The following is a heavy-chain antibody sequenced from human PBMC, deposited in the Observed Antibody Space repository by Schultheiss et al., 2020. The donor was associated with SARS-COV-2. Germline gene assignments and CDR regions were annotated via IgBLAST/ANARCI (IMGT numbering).Heavy chain of an antibody. J-gene: IGHJ3*02. D-gene: IGHD1-26*01. CDR1: GGSFSGYY. V-gene: IGHV4-34*01. Sequence: SETLSLTCAVYGGSFSGYYWTWIRQPPGKGLEWIGEISHSGSTNYNPSLKSRVTISVDTSKKQFSLKLSSVTAADTAVYFCARLELLHAFDIWGQGTMVTVSS. CDR2: ISHSGST. CDR3: ARLELLHAFDI.